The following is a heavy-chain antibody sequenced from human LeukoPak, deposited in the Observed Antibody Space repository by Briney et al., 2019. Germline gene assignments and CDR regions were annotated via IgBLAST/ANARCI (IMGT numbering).Heavy chain of an antibody. CDR2: INPNSGGT. V-gene: IGHV1-2*02. CDR1: GYTFTPYY. CDR3: ARGRLILSLDAAFDI. Sequence: ASVKVSCKASGYTFTPYYIHWVRQAPGQGLEWMGWINPNSGGTNYAHKFQGRVTMTSDASISTAYMELSRLRSDDTAVYYCARGRLILSLDAAFDIWGQGTMVTVSS. J-gene: IGHJ3*02. D-gene: IGHD2-15*01.